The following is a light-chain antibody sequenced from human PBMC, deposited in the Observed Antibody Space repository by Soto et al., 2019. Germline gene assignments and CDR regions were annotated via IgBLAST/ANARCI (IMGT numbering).Light chain of an antibody. V-gene: IGKV3-15*01. CDR2: GAT. CDR3: QQYRSWPRT. CDR1: QNVLSD. Sequence: EIVLTQSPGALSLSPGERATLSCRACQNVLSDLAWYQQKPGQAPRLLVYGATTRATDAPAKFRGRGSGTEFSLTISSLQSEDSATSYCQQYRSWPRTFGQGTKVDIK. J-gene: IGKJ1*01.